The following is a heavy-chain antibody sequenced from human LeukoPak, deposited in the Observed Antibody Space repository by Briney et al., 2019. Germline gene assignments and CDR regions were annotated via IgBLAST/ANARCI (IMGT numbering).Heavy chain of an antibody. J-gene: IGHJ6*03. D-gene: IGHD3-9*01. V-gene: IGHV3-23*01. CDR1: GFTFSSYG. CDR2: ISGSGGST. Sequence: GGSLRLSCAASGFTFSSYGMSWVRQAPGKGLEWVSAISGSGGSTYYADSVKGRFTISRDNAKNSLYLQMNSLRAEDTAVYYCARVKRYFDWLLRVYYYYMDVWGKGTTVTISS. CDR3: ARVKRYFDWLLRVYYYYMDV.